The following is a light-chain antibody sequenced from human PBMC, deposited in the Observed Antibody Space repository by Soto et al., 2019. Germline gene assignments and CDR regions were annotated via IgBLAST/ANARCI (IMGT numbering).Light chain of an antibody. CDR3: KQKKVHSFKL. V-gene: IGKV1-5*03. CDR1: QNINSY. Sequence: DIQMTQSPSTLSASVEDRVTITCRAGQNINSYLAWYQQKPGKAPKLLIYKASILESGVPSRFSGSGSGTEFTLTIHCLQRDESAFYYFKQKKVHSFKLFGQGTKVEIK. CDR2: KAS. J-gene: IGKJ1*01.